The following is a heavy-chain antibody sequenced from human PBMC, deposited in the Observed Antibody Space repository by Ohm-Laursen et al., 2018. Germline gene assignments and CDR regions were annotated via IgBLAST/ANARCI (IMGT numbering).Heavy chain of an antibody. V-gene: IGHV4-59*10. CDR2: IHSSGST. CDR1: GGSISGYY. J-gene: IGHJ3*02. Sequence: SETLSLTCAVYGGSISGYYWSWIRQTAGKGLEWIGRIHSSGSTNYNPSLQSRVTMSEDTSKNQFSLRLSSVTAADTAVYFCARRDITKAFNIWGQGTLVTVSS. CDR3: ARRDITKAFNI. D-gene: IGHD2-21*02.